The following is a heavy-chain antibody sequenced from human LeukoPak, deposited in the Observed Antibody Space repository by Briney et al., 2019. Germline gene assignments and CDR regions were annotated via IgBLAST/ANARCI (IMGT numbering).Heavy chain of an antibody. V-gene: IGHV1-18*01. CDR1: GYTFTSYG. Sequence: GASVKVSCKASGYTFTSYGIRWVRQAPGQGLEWMGWISGYNGNTNYAQQKLQGRVTMTTHTSTSTAYMGLRGLRSDDTGVYYCARDLKRGYSSGRYSWGTGSSNDYWGQGTLVTVSS. CDR2: ISGYNGNT. J-gene: IGHJ4*02. CDR3: ARDLKRGYSSGRYSWGTGSSNDY. D-gene: IGHD6-19*01.